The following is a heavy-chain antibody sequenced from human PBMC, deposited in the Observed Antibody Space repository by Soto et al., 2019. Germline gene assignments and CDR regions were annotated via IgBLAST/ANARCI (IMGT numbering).Heavy chain of an antibody. CDR1: GYNFNNYW. D-gene: IGHD3-9*01. Sequence: PGESLKISCKVSGYNFNNYWIAWVRQMPGKGLEWMGIIHPSKSSTRYSPSFEGQVTISADESISTAYLQWSSLKASDSATYYCARRDMLTGYVYFDYWGQGTQVTVSS. J-gene: IGHJ4*02. V-gene: IGHV5-51*01. CDR2: IHPSKSST. CDR3: ARRDMLTGYVYFDY.